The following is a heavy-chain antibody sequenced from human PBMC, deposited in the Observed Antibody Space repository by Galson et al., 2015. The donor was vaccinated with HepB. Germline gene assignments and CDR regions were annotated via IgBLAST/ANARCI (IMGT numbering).Heavy chain of an antibody. CDR1: GFTFGDYA. CDR3: TRGSHSSAYLFDS. D-gene: IGHD3-22*01. Sequence: SLRLSCATSGFTFGDYAMSWVRQAPGKGLEWVGFIRSKAYGGTTEYAASVKGRFTISRDDSKSIAYLQMNSLKTEDTAVYYCTRGSHSSAYLFDSWGQGALVTVSS. V-gene: IGHV3-49*04. J-gene: IGHJ4*02. CDR2: IRSKAYGGTT.